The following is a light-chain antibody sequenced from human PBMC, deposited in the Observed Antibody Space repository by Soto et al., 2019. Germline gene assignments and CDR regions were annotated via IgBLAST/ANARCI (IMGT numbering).Light chain of an antibody. CDR2: DTS. CDR1: TGAVTSGHY. Sequence: QAVVTQEPSLTVSPGGTVTLTCGSSTGAVTSGHYPYWFQQKPGQAPRTLIYDTSNKHSWTPARFSGSLLGGKATLTLSGTQPEDEADYYCLLSYRGAGEVFVGGTKLTVL. V-gene: IGLV7-46*01. J-gene: IGLJ2*01. CDR3: LLSYRGAGEV.